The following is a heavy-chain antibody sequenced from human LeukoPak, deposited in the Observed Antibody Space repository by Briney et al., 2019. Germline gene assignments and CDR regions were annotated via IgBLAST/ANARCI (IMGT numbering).Heavy chain of an antibody. CDR1: GFSFSNSS. CDR2: ISGSTTAT. Sequence: PGRSLSLSCAASGFSFSNSSMNWVRQSPGKGLEWVSYISGSTTATYYADSVRGRFTISRDNVKKSLYLQMNSLRDEDTAVYYCARHYDNDGYYYAHFDYWGQGTLVTVSS. J-gene: IGHJ4*02. V-gene: IGHV3-48*02. D-gene: IGHD3-22*01. CDR3: ARHYDNDGYYYAHFDY.